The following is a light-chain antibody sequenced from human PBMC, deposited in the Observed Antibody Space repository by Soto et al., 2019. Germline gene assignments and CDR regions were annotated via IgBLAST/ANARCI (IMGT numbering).Light chain of an antibody. V-gene: IGKV1-5*03. CDR3: QQYNSYSQFT. Sequence: DIQMTQSPSTLSGSVGDRVTITCRASQTISSWLAWYQQKPGKAPKLLIYKASTLKSGVPSRFSGSASGTEFTLTISCLQPDDVATYYCQQYNSYSQFTFGPGTKVDIK. CDR2: KAS. J-gene: IGKJ3*01. CDR1: QTISSW.